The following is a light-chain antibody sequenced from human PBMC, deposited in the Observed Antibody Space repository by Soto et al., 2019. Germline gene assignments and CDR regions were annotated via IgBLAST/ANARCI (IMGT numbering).Light chain of an antibody. V-gene: IGKV3-20*01. CDR3: QQYGSSPQT. CDR1: QGVASRY. J-gene: IGKJ1*01. CDR2: HAS. Sequence: EIVLTQSPGTLSLSPGERATLSCRASQGVASRYLAWYQQKPGQAPRLLIYHASSRAIGIPDRFSGSGSGTDFTLTISRLEPEDFAVYYCQQYGSSPQTFGQGTKV.